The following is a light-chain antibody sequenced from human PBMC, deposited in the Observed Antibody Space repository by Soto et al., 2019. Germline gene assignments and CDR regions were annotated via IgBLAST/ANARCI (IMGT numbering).Light chain of an antibody. J-gene: IGKJ5*01. V-gene: IGKV1-39*01. CDR2: AAS. Sequence: IQGPQSPYSLSASLGDRVNNTCRASQDISSYLAWYHQKPGKAPKLLIYAASSLHSGDPSRFSGSGSGTDFTLTISSLQPEDFATYYCQHSYTFPVTVGQGTRLEIK. CDR1: QDISSY. CDR3: QHSYTFPVT.